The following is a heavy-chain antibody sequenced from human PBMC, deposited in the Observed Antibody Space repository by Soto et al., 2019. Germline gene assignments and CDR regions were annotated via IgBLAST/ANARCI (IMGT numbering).Heavy chain of an antibody. V-gene: IGHV1-18*04. CDR2: VSGKNGVS. J-gene: IGHJ5*01. CDR3: VRDQKYFRVNGNWFDS. D-gene: IGHD2-2*01. CDR1: GYTSADFG. Sequence: QVQLMQSGTEVKKPGASVTVSCKASGYTSADFGISWVRQAPGQGLEWMGWVSGKNGVSNPAPKVQGRITMTLDTSTGVSYMALRGLRSDDTAIYYCVRDQKYFRVNGNWFDSWGQGTLVSVSS.